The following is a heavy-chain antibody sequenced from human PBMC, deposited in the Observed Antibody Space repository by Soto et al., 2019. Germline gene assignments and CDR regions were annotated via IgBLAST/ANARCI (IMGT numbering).Heavy chain of an antibody. CDR3: ARREIQGPIDY. V-gene: IGHV4-30-4*01. CDR1: GASITSDDYY. CDR2: IYHRGIT. D-gene: IGHD1-26*01. J-gene: IGHJ4*02. Sequence: PSETLSLTCTVSGASITSDDYYWSWIRQPPGKGLEYIGYIYHRGITYYNPSLKSRVTMSVDTSKNQFSLKLTSVTAVDTAVYYCARREIQGPIDYWGQGTLVTVSS.